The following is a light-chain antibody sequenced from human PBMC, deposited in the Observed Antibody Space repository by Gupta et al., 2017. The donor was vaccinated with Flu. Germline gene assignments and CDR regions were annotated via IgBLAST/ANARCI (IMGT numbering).Light chain of an antibody. V-gene: IGKV3-15*01. J-gene: IGKJ4*02. CDR1: QSIYSN. CDR3: QQYYDTPLT. Sequence: EVVLTQSPATLSVSPGERATLSCRASQSIYSNLAWYQQKPGQPPRLLIYGATTRASGIPARFSGSGSGTEFTLTISGLQSEDVAVYYCQQYYDTPLTFGQGTKVEIK. CDR2: GAT.